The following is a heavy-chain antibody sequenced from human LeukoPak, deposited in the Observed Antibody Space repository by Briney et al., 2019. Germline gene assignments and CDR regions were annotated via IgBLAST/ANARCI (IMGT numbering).Heavy chain of an antibody. Sequence: ASVKVSCTASGGTFSSYAISWVRQAPGQGLEWMGGIIPIFGTANYAQKFQGRVTITADESTSTAYMELSSLRSEDTAVYYCARSFVVVPAAILSYLADYYYYGMDVWGQGTTVTVSS. D-gene: IGHD2-2*02. J-gene: IGHJ6*02. CDR3: ARSFVVVPAAILSYLADYYYYGMDV. CDR2: IIPIFGTA. V-gene: IGHV1-69*01. CDR1: GGTFSSYA.